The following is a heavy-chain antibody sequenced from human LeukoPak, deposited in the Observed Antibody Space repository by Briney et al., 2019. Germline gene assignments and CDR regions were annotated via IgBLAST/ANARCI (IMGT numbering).Heavy chain of an antibody. CDR2: IYYSGST. Sequence: PSETLSLTCTVSGGSISSGDYYWSWIRQPPGKGLEWIGYIYYSGSTYYNPSLKSRVTISVDTSKNQFSLKLSSVTAADTAVYYCARVSAQIFWSGYYIRGFDYWGQGTLVTVSS. V-gene: IGHV4-30-4*01. J-gene: IGHJ4*02. CDR3: ARVSAQIFWSGYYIRGFDY. D-gene: IGHD3-3*01. CDR1: GGSISSGDYY.